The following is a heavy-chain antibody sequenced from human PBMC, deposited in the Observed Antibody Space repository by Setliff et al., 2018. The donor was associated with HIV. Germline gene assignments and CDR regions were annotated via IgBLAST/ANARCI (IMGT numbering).Heavy chain of an antibody. Sequence: RASVKVSCKAFGYTFSTNAIHWVRQAPGQRLEWMGYINAGDDNTRYSEKFQGRVTITRDTSANTAYMELSSLRPEDTAVYYCARGSCSGCYLSDYWGLGTLVTVSS. V-gene: IGHV1-3*01. J-gene: IGHJ4*02. CDR1: GYTFSTNA. CDR3: ARGSCSGCYLSDY. CDR2: INAGDDNT. D-gene: IGHD6-19*01.